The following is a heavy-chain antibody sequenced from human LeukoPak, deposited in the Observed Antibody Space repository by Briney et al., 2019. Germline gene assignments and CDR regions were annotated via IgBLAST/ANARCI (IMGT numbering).Heavy chain of an antibody. D-gene: IGHD2-15*01. CDR1: GYTFTGYY. Sequence: GASVRVPCKASGYTFTGYYMHWVRQAPGQGLEWMGWINPNSGGTNYAQKFQGRVTMTRDTSISTAYMELSRLRSDDTAVYYCARGYCSGGSCVYYFDYWGQGTLVTVSS. CDR3: ARGYCSGGSCVYYFDY. CDR2: INPNSGGT. V-gene: IGHV1-2*02. J-gene: IGHJ4*02.